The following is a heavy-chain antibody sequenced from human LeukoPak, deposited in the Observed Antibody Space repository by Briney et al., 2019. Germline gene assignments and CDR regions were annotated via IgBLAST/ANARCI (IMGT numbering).Heavy chain of an antibody. Sequence: GGSLRLSCAASGFTFSSYAMSWVRQAPGKGLEWVSAISGSGGSTYYADSVKGRFTISRDNSKNTLYLQMNSLRAEDTAVYYCASQRIQLWTGYYGMDVWGQGTTVTVSS. J-gene: IGHJ6*02. CDR3: ASQRIQLWTGYYGMDV. D-gene: IGHD5-18*01. CDR2: ISGSGGST. CDR1: GFTFSSYA. V-gene: IGHV3-23*01.